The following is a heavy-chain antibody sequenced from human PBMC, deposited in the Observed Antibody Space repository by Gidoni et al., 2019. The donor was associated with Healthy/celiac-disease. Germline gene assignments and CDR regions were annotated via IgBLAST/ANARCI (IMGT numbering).Heavy chain of an antibody. Sequence: QVQRVESGGGVVQPGRSLRLSCAASGCTFSSYAMPWVRQAPGKGLGWVAVISYDGSNKYYADSVKGRFTISRDKSKNTLYLQMNSLRAEDTAVYYCARGDSSSSCYRDYYYYGMDVWGQGTTVTVSS. CDR3: ARGDSSSSCYRDYYYYGMDV. D-gene: IGHD6-13*01. J-gene: IGHJ6*02. CDR1: GCTFSSYA. CDR2: ISYDGSNK. V-gene: IGHV3-30-3*01.